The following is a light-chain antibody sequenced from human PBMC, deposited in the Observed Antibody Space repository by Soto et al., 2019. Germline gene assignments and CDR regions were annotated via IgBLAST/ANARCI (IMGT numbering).Light chain of an antibody. CDR3: GTWDSSLSAVV. V-gene: IGLV1-51*01. CDR1: NSNIGNNY. J-gene: IGLJ2*01. CDR2: DND. Sequence: QSVLTQPPSVSAAPGRKVTISCSGINSNIGNNYVSWYQHLPGTAPKLLIYDNDNRPSGIPDRFSGSKSGTSATLGITGLQTGDEADYYCGTWDSSLSAVVFGGGTKLTVL.